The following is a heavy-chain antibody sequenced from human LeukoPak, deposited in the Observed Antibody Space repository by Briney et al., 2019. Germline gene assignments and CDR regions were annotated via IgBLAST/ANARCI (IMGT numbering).Heavy chain of an antibody. CDR2: IYYSGST. CDR1: GGSISSGDYY. CDR3: ARDQMEYYYDSSGSPV. Sequence: PSQTLSLTCTVSGGSISSGDYYWSWIRQPPGKGLGWIGYIYYSGSTYYNPSLKSRVTISVDTSKNQFSLKLSSVTAADTAVYYCARDQMEYYYDSSGSPVWGQGTLVTVSS. J-gene: IGHJ4*02. D-gene: IGHD3-22*01. V-gene: IGHV4-30-4*08.